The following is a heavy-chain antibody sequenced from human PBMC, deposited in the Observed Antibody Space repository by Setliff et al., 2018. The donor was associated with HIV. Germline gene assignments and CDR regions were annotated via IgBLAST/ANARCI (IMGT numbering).Heavy chain of an antibody. CDR3: ARPSIDNWFHDAFDI. Sequence: PGESLKISCKASGYTFTNYWIGWVRQLPGRGLEWMGIIYPSDTDTRYSPAFHGQVTISADKFINTAYLQWTSLKASDTAMYYCARPSIDNWFHDAFDIWGQGTMVTVSS. J-gene: IGHJ3*02. D-gene: IGHD1-1*01. V-gene: IGHV5-51*01. CDR2: IYPSDTDT. CDR1: GYTFTNYW.